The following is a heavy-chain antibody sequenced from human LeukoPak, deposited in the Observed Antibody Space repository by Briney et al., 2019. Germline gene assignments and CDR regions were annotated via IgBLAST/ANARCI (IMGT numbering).Heavy chain of an antibody. D-gene: IGHD5-18*01. Sequence: AGGSLRLSCAASGFTFSRYGMHWVRQAPGKGLEWVAVIWNDATEKYYGDSVKGRFTISKDNSRNTLNLQMDSLRVEDTAMYYCARGSTAMELFDYWGQGTLVTVSS. CDR2: IWNDATEK. V-gene: IGHV3-33*01. J-gene: IGHJ4*02. CDR1: GFTFSRYG. CDR3: ARGSTAMELFDY.